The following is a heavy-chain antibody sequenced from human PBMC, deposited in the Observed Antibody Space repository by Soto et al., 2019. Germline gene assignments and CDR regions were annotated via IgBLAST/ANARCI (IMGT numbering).Heavy chain of an antibody. J-gene: IGHJ5*02. D-gene: IGHD5-18*01. Sequence: SETLSLTCTVSGGSISSSSYYWGWIRQPPGKGLEWIGSIYYSGSTYYNPSLKSRVTISVDTSKNQFSLKLSSVTAADTAVYYCARSYSYGSALGFDPWGQGTLVTVSS. CDR2: IYYSGST. CDR1: GGSISSSSYY. V-gene: IGHV4-39*01. CDR3: ARSYSYGSALGFDP.